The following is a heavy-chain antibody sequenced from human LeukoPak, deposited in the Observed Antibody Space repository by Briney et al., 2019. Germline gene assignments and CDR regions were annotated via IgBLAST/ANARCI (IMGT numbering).Heavy chain of an antibody. J-gene: IGHJ4*01. Sequence: PGGSLRLSCSASGFTFSGYAMHWVRQTPGKGLEYVSAISTNGDTTYYADSVKGRFTISRDNSKNTLYLQMSSLRVEDTAVYYCVKQVPPGYWGQGTLVTVSS. V-gene: IGHV3-64D*06. CDR1: GFTFSGYA. CDR3: VKQVPPGY. D-gene: IGHD1-1*01. CDR2: ISTNGDTT.